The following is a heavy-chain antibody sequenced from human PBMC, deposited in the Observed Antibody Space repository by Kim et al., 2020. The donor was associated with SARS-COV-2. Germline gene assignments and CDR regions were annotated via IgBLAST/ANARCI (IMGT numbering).Heavy chain of an antibody. CDR1: GLRVSRNY. D-gene: IGHD1-26*01. V-gene: IGHV3-53*01. CDR2: LYSGGLT. CDR3: ATEQGWDGNTFSEAY. J-gene: IGHJ4*02. Sequence: GGSLRLSCAASGLRVSRNYMNWVRQAPGRGLEWVSILYSGGLTHYADSVKGRFTISRDSSTNTLYLLMDSLRVEDTAVYYCATEQGWDGNTFSEAYWGQGTLVTVSS.